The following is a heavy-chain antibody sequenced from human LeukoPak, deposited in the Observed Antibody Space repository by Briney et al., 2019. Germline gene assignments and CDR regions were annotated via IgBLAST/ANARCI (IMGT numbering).Heavy chain of an antibody. V-gene: IGHV3-30*02. CDR1: GFTFSSYG. J-gene: IGHJ3*02. CDR3: AKVIGTIAAAPLAFDI. CDR2: IRYDGSNK. Sequence: GGSLRLSCAASGFTFSSYGMHWVRQAPGKGLEGVAFIRYDGSNKYYADSVKGRFTISRDNSKNTLYLQMNSLRAEDTAVYYCAKVIGTIAAAPLAFDIWGQGTMVTVSS. D-gene: IGHD6-13*01.